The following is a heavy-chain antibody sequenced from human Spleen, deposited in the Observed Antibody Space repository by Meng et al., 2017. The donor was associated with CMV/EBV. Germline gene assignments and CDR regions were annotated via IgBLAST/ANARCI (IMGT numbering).Heavy chain of an antibody. CDR3: ARAGDIVVVPAAIYGPPYGMDV. Sequence: GESLKISCAASGFTFSSYWMSWVRQAPGKGLEWVANIKQDGSEKYYVDSVKGRFTISRDNAKNSLYLQMNSLRAEDTAVYYCARAGDIVVVPAAIYGPPYGMDVWGQGTTVTVS. V-gene: IGHV3-7*01. CDR2: IKQDGSEK. CDR1: GFTFSSYW. D-gene: IGHD2-2*01. J-gene: IGHJ6*02.